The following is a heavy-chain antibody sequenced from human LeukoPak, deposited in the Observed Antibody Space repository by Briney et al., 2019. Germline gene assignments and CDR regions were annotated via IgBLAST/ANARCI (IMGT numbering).Heavy chain of an antibody. D-gene: IGHD3-16*01. CDR2: ISWRGTTT. Sequence: GRSLRLSCVVSGFRFDDYGMHWVRQAPGKGLEWVSGISWRGTTTGYADSVKGRFTISRDSAKNSLYLQMDSLRVEDTALYYYAKDESTGGFAPGYFYGMGVWGQGTTVTVSS. J-gene: IGHJ6*02. V-gene: IGHV3-9*01. CDR1: GFRFDDYG. CDR3: AKDESTGGFAPGYFYGMGV.